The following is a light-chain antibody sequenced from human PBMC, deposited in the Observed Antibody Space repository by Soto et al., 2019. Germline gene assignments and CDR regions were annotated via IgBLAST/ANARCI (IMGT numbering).Light chain of an antibody. CDR2: AAS. CDR3: QQANTFPFT. V-gene: IGKV1-12*01. J-gene: IGKJ3*01. CDR1: QAISVW. Sequence: DIPMTQSPSSVSASVGDRVTITCRASQAISVWLAWYQQKPGKAPNLLIYAASHLHSGVPSRFSGSGSGTDFTLTISSLQPEDFATYFCQQANTFPFTFGPGTKVDIK.